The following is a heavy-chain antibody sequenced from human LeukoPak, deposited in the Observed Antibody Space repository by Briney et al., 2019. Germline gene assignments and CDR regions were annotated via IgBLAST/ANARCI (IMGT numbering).Heavy chain of an antibody. Sequence: GSLRLSCAASGFTFSNYAMTWVRQAPGKGLEWVSVISGSGSNTDYADSVKGRFTISRDNSKNTLSLQMNSLRAEDTAIYYCAKSVGTGTTPTDYWGQGTLVTVSS. CDR2: ISGSGSNT. J-gene: IGHJ4*02. V-gene: IGHV3-23*01. D-gene: IGHD1-1*01. CDR1: GFTFSNYA. CDR3: AKSVGTGTTPTDY.